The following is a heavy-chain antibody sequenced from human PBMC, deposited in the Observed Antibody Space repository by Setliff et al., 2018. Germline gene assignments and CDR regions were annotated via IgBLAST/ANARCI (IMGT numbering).Heavy chain of an antibody. D-gene: IGHD3-10*01. Sequence: SVKVSCKASGGTFSSYAISWVRQAPGQGLEWMGRIIPIFGTANYAQKFQGRVTITADKSTSTAYMELSSLRSEDTAVYARVRKWFGADPFDYWGQGTLVTSPQ. J-gene: IGHJ4*02. CDR1: GGTFSSYA. CDR3: VRKWFGADPFDY. CDR2: IIPIFGTA. V-gene: IGHV1-69*06.